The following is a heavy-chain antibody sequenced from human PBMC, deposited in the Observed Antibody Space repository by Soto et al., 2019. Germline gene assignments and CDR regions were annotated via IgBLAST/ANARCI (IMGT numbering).Heavy chain of an antibody. Sequence: GGSLRLSXAASGFTFSSYAMSWVRQAPGKGLEWVSAISGSGGSTYYADSVKGRFTISRDNSKNTLYLQMNSLRAEDTAVYYCAKGSHLSDIAVAAPQAPNYWGQGTLVTVSS. J-gene: IGHJ4*02. CDR1: GFTFSSYA. V-gene: IGHV3-23*01. CDR2: ISGSGGST. CDR3: AKGSHLSDIAVAAPQAPNY. D-gene: IGHD6-19*01.